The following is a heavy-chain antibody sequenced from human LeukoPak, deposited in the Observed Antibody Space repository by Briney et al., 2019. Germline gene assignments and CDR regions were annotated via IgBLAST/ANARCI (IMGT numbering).Heavy chain of an antibody. CDR1: GYTFTSYG. V-gene: IGHV1-18*01. D-gene: IGHD3-9*01. CDR2: ISAYNGNT. Sequence: ASVKVSCKASGYTFTSYGISWVRQAPGQGLEWMGWISAYNGNTNYAQKLQGRVTMTTDTSTSTAYMELRSLRSDDTAVYYCAREPPPLRYFDGMDVWGQGTTVTVSS. J-gene: IGHJ6*02. CDR3: AREPPPLRYFDGMDV.